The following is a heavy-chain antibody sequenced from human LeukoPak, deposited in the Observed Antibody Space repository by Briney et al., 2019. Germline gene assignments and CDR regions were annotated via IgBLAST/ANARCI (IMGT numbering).Heavy chain of an antibody. CDR3: ARVLFYCSGGSCYRAPWFDP. V-gene: IGHV4-61*05. CDR2: IYYSGST. D-gene: IGHD2-15*01. Sequence: PSETLSLTCTVSGGSISSSSYYWGWIRQPPGKGLEWIGYIYYSGSTNYNPSLKSRVTISVDTSKNQFSLKLSSVTAADTAVYYCARVLFYCSGGSCYRAPWFDPWGQGTLVTVSS. J-gene: IGHJ5*02. CDR1: GGSISSSSYY.